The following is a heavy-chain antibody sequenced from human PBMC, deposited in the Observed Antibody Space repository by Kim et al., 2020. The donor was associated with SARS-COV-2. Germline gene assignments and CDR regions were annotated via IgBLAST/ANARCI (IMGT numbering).Heavy chain of an antibody. CDR2: A. J-gene: IGHJ4*02. Sequence: ANYATKFQGRVTITADESTSTAYMELSSLRSEDTAVYYCARAGYSSGSDYWGQGTLVTVSS. D-gene: IGHD6-19*01. V-gene: IGHV1-69*01. CDR3: ARAGYSSGSDY.